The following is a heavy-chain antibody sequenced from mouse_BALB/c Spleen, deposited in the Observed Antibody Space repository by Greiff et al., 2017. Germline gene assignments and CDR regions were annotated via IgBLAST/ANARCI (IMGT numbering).Heavy chain of an antibody. Sequence: QVQLQQSGPGLVAPSQSLSITCTVSGFSLTSYGVHWVRQPPGKGLEWLGVIWAGGSTNYNSALMSRLSISKDNSKSQVFLKMNSLQTDDTAMYYCARDPVYYGPQKGAMDYWGQGTSVTVSS. D-gene: IGHD1-1*01. CDR3: ARDPVYYGPQKGAMDY. CDR2: IWAGGST. CDR1: GFSLTSYG. V-gene: IGHV2-9*02. J-gene: IGHJ4*01.